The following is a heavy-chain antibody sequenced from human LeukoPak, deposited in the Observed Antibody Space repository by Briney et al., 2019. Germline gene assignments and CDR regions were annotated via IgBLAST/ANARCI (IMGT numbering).Heavy chain of an antibody. D-gene: IGHD3-22*01. CDR2: IYHSGST. Sequence: PSETLSLTCAVSDSSISSTSYWGWIRQPPGKGLEWIGSIYHSGSTVYNPSLKSRVTISVDTSKKQFSLKLTSVTAADTAVYYCARNDSSGYFDYWGQGTLVTVSS. CDR1: DSSISSTSY. J-gene: IGHJ4*02. CDR3: ARNDSSGYFDY. V-gene: IGHV4-38-2*01.